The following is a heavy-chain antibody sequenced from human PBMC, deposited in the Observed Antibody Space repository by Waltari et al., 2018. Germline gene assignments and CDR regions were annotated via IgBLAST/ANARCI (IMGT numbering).Heavy chain of an antibody. D-gene: IGHD3-10*02. J-gene: IGHJ3*01. Sequence: QLHLQESGPGLVKPSETLSLTCRGSGGSITSSRHYCGWIRQPPGKGLEWPGTISYTGATYYNPSLRSRVTISLDTSKNQFSLKLNSVTAADPAVYYCATYVGASVGTAAFDVWGQGTMVTASS. CDR2: ISYTGAT. V-gene: IGHV4-39*01. CDR1: GGSITSSRHY. CDR3: ATYVGASVGTAAFDV.